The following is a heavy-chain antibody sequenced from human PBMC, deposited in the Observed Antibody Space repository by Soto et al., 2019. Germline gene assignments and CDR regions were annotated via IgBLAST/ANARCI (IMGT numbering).Heavy chain of an antibody. J-gene: IGHJ6*02. Sequence: GVALRLSCAASEFTFSNAWMSWVRQAPGKGLEWVGRIKSKTDGGTTDYAAPVKGRFTISRDDSKNTLYLQMNSLKTEDTAVYYCTTDEVVTPGGYYYYGMDVWGQGTTVTVSS. CDR1: EFTFSNAW. CDR3: TTDEVVTPGGYYYYGMDV. V-gene: IGHV3-15*01. D-gene: IGHD2-21*02. CDR2: IKSKTDGGTT.